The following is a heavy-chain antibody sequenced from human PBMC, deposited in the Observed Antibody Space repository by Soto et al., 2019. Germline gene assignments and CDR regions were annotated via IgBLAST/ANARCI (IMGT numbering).Heavy chain of an antibody. V-gene: IGHV1-2*02. Sequence: QVQLVQSGAEVKEPGASVKVSCKASGYTFTGYQIHWVRQAPGQGLEWMGWINPNSGGTNYAQKFQGRVTFTSDTSLTTSYIELKRLTSYDTAVYYCARGRTIVSPGNWGQGTLVSVSS. CDR3: ARGRTIVSPGN. CDR1: GYTFTGYQ. J-gene: IGHJ4*02. D-gene: IGHD2-21*01. CDR2: INPNSGGT.